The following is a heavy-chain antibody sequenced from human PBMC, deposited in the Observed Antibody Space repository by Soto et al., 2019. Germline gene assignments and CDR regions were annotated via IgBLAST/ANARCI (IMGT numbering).Heavy chain of an antibody. Sequence: ASVKVSCKASGYTFTSYGISWLRQSPGQGLEWMGWISAYNGNTNYAQKLQGRVTMTTDTSTSTAYMELRSLRSDDTAVYYCARDVYCSSTSCYTHSLWGMDVWGQGTTVTVSS. D-gene: IGHD2-2*02. CDR3: ARDVYCSSTSCYTHSLWGMDV. V-gene: IGHV1-18*01. CDR1: GYTFTSYG. CDR2: ISAYNGNT. J-gene: IGHJ6*02.